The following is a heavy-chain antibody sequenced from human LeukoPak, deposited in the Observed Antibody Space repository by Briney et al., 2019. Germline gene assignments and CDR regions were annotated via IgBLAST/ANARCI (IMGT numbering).Heavy chain of an antibody. Sequence: SSETLSLTCTVSGGSISSGSYYWSWIRQPAGKGLEWIGRIYTSGSTNYNPSLKSRVTISVDTSKNQFSLKLSSVTAADTAVYYCARGGYDFWSGYYTTSGSSFDPWGQGTLVTVSS. J-gene: IGHJ5*02. V-gene: IGHV4-61*02. CDR1: GGSISSGSYY. CDR3: ARGGYDFWSGYYTTSGSSFDP. D-gene: IGHD3-3*01. CDR2: IYTSGST.